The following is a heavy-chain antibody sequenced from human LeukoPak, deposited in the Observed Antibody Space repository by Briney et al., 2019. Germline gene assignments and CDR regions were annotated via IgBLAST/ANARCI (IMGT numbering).Heavy chain of an antibody. D-gene: IGHD2-21*02. Sequence: GGSLRLSCAASGFTFSSYAMHWVRQAPGKGLEWVAVISYDGSNKYYADSVKGRFTISRDSSKNTLYLQMNSLRAEDTAVYYCARASIVVVTAILSFDYWGQGTLVTVSS. CDR1: GFTFSSYA. CDR2: ISYDGSNK. CDR3: ARASIVVVTAILSFDY. J-gene: IGHJ4*02. V-gene: IGHV3-30-3*01.